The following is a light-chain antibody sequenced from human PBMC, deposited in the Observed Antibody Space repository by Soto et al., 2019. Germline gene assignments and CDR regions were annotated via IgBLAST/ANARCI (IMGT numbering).Light chain of an antibody. CDR1: ISNIGAGYD. J-gene: IGLJ3*02. V-gene: IGLV1-40*01. CDR2: GNS. CDR3: QSYDSSLSGSV. Sequence: QSVLTQPPSVSGAPGQRVTISCTGSISNIGAGYDVHWYQQLPGTAPKLLIYGNSNRPSGVPDRFSGSKSGTSASLAITGLKAEDEADYYCQSYDSSLSGSVFGGGTQLTVL.